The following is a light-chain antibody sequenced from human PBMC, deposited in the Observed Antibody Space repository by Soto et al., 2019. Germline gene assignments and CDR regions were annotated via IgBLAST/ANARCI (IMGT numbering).Light chain of an antibody. CDR2: SAS. CDR1: QSVSSD. J-gene: IGKJ1*01. Sequence: EIVMTQSPATLSLSPGERATLSCRASQSVSSDLAWYHQKPGQAPRLLIYSASTRATGIPARFSGSGSGTEFTLTINSLQSEDFAVYYCQQYNNWPRTLGQGTKVDIK. V-gene: IGKV3-15*01. CDR3: QQYNNWPRT.